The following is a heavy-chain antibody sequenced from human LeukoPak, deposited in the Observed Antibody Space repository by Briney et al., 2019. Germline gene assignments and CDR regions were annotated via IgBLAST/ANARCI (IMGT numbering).Heavy chain of an antibody. J-gene: IGHJ4*02. CDR2: ISGSGGST. V-gene: IGHV3-23*01. CDR1: RLTFSSYA. CDR3: AKVSVAGISYDY. D-gene: IGHD6-19*01. Sequence: GGSLRLSCAASRLTFSSYAMSWVRQAPGKGREWVSAISGSGGSTYYADSVKGRFTISRDNSKNTLYLQMNSLRAEDTAVYYCAKVSVAGISYDYWGQGTLVTVSS.